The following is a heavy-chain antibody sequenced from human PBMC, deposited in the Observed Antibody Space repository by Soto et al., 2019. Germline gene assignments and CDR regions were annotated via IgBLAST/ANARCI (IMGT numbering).Heavy chain of an antibody. D-gene: IGHD4-17*01. CDR2: IYYSGST. V-gene: IGHV4-59*08. Sequence: QVQLQESGPGLVKPSETLSLTCTVSGGSISSYYWSWIRQPPGKGLEWIGYIYYSGSTNYNPSLKSRVTISVDTSKNQFSLKLSSVTAADTAVYYCARHPYYGDYRLYGYYYGMDVWGQGTTVTVSS. CDR1: GGSISSYY. J-gene: IGHJ6*02. CDR3: ARHPYYGDYRLYGYYYGMDV.